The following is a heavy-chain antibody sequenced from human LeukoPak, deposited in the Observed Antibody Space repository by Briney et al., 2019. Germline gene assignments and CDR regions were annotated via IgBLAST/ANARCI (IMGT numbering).Heavy chain of an antibody. CDR1: GLTFDDYA. J-gene: IGHJ4*02. CDR2: ISWNSGSI. V-gene: IGHV3-9*01. Sequence: GGSLRLSCAASGLTFDDYAMHWVRQAPGKGLEWVSGISWNSGSIGYADSVKGRFTISRDNAKNSLYLQMNSLRAEDTAVYYCAKDQEQWLALFDYWGQGTLVTASS. D-gene: IGHD6-19*01. CDR3: AKDQEQWLALFDY.